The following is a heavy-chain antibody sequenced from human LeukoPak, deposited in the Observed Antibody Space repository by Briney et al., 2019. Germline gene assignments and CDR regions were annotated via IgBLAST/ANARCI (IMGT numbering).Heavy chain of an antibody. V-gene: IGHV3-7*04. Sequence: GGSLRLSCAASGFTFSSYWMNWARQAPGKGLEWVASINHNGDVNYYADSVKGRFTISRDNFKNTVSLQMNSLRAEDTAVYFCARVWYISAPYFDYWGQGTLVTVSS. CDR1: GFTFSSYW. J-gene: IGHJ4*02. CDR3: ARVWYISAPYFDY. D-gene: IGHD1-1*01. CDR2: INHNGDVN.